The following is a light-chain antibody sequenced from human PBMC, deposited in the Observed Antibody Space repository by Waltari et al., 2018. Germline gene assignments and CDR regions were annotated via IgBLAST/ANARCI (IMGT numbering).Light chain of an antibody. CDR3: QQYNTYTYT. V-gene: IGKV1-5*03. CDR1: QNINDW. J-gene: IGKJ2*01. CDR2: KAS. Sequence: DIQITQSPSTLSASVGDRVPITCRASQNINDWLAWYQQKPGKAPKVLIYKASNLESGVPSRFSGSGSGTDFTLTISSLQPDDFATYYCQQYNTYTYTFGQGTKLEIK.